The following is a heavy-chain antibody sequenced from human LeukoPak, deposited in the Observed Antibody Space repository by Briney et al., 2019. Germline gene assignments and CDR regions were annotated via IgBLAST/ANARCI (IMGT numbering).Heavy chain of an antibody. J-gene: IGHJ4*02. V-gene: IGHV1-18*01. D-gene: IGHD2-2*01. CDR3: AREDTRRGSRGYFDY. CDR2: ISGDNGST. Sequence: VASVKVSCKASGYTFTSYGISWVRRAPGQGLEWMGWISGDNGSTNYAQKLQGRVTMTTDTSTTTAYMELRSLRSDDSAIYYCAREDTRRGSRGYFDYWGQGTLVTVSS. CDR1: GYTFTSYG.